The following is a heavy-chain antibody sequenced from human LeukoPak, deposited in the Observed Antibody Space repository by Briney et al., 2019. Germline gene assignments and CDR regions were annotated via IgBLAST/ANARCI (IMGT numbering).Heavy chain of an antibody. Sequence: SETLSLTCTVSGGSISSYYWSWIRQPPGKGLEWIGYIYYSGSTNYNPSLKSRVTISVDTSKNQFSLKLSSVTAAVTAVYYCARDPGYSSGWYRNYYYGMDVWGQGTTVTVSS. J-gene: IGHJ6*02. CDR3: ARDPGYSSGWYRNYYYGMDV. CDR2: IYYSGST. CDR1: GGSISSYY. V-gene: IGHV4-59*01. D-gene: IGHD6-19*01.